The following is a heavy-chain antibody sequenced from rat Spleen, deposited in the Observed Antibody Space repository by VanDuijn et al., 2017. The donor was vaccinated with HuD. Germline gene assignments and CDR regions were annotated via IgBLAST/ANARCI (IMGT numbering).Heavy chain of an antibody. CDR3: TTSIRWDPGEDYVMDA. J-gene: IGHJ4*01. CDR1: GFTFSNYG. CDR2: ISLRGGNT. V-gene: IGHV5-19*01. Sequence: EVQLVESGGGLVQPGSSLKLSCAASGFTFSNYGMHWIRQPPTKGLEGVASISLRGGNTYYRDTVKGRFTTPRDNEKITLYLQMDSLRSEDTATYYCTTSIRWDPGEDYVMDAWGQGASVTVSS. D-gene: IGHD1-7*01.